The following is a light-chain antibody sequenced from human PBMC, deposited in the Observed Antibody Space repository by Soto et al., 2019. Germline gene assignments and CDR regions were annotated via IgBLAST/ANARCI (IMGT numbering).Light chain of an antibody. CDR2: WAS. J-gene: IGKJ1*01. V-gene: IGKV4-1*01. CDR1: QTVLHGSNY. CDR3: QQYYITPVT. Sequence: DIVMTQSPDSLTVSLGERATINCKSSQTVLHGSNYLAWYEQKLGQPPKLLIYWASTRESGVPDRFSGSGSGTDFTLTINTLQAADVAVYYCQQYYITPVTFGQGTKVEIK.